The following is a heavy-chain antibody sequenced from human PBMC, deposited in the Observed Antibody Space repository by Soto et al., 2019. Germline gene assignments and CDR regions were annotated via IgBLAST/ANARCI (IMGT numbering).Heavy chain of an antibody. CDR1: GYSFNTYA. CDR3: ARRYKPAGGLDP. J-gene: IGHJ5*02. D-gene: IGHD1-1*01. V-gene: IGHV1-3*04. CDR2: INTANGNT. Sequence: QVQLVQSGAEVKKPGASVRVSCQASGYSFNTYAIHWVRQAPGQGLEWMGWINTANGNTEYSQKFQGRVTFTRVTSASLAYLYVRCLRSEDTVISYWARRYKPAGGLDPWGQGPLVTVSA.